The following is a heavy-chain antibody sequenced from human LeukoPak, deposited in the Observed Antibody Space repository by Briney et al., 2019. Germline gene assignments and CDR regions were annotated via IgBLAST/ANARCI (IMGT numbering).Heavy chain of an antibody. J-gene: IGHJ3*02. CDR3: ARDHDYSNYSAFDI. CDR1: GGSISSYY. Sequence: PSETLSLTCTVSGGSISSYYWSWFRQPAGKGLEWIGRIYTSGSTNYNPSLKSRVTMSVDTSKNQFSLKLSSVTAADTAVYYCARDHDYSNYSAFDIWGQGTMVTVSS. D-gene: IGHD4-11*01. V-gene: IGHV4-4*07. CDR2: IYTSGST.